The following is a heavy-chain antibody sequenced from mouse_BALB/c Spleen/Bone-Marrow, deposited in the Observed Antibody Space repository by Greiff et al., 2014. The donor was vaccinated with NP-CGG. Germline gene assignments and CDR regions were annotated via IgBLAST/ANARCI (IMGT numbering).Heavy chain of an antibody. CDR2: IWADGST. Sequence: QVQLQQSGPGLVAPSQSLSITCTVSGFSLTSYGVHWVRQPPGKGLEWLGVIWADGSTNYNSALMSRLSIRKDNSKSRVFLKMNSLQTDDTAMYYCARITTATGAMDYWGQGTSVTVSS. CDR1: GFSLTSYG. D-gene: IGHD1-2*01. J-gene: IGHJ4*01. CDR3: ARITTATGAMDY. V-gene: IGHV2-9*02.